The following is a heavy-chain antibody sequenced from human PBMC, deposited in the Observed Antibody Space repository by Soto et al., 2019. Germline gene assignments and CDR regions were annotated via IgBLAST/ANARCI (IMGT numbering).Heavy chain of an antibody. D-gene: IGHD3-22*01. CDR1: GYTFTSYY. J-gene: IGHJ5*02. V-gene: IGHV1-46*01. Sequence: GASVKVSCKASGYTFTSYYMHWVRQAPGQGLEWMGIINPSGGSTSYAQKFQGRVTMTRDTSTSTVYMELSSLRSEDTAVYYCARDREYYDSSGYYLEFDPWGQGTLVTVSS. CDR2: INPSGGST. CDR3: ARDREYYDSSGYYLEFDP.